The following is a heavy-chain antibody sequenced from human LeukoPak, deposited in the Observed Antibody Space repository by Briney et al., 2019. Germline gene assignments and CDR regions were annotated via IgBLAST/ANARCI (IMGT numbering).Heavy chain of an antibody. J-gene: IGHJ4*02. CDR3: AKGGGYTYGYFIDY. Sequence: GGSLRLSCAASGFTFDDYAMHWVRQAPGKGLEWVSFIRYDGSNEYYSDSVEGRFTISRDNSKNTLYLQMHSLRAEDTALYYCAKGGGYTYGYFIDYWGQGSLVTVSS. CDR2: IRYDGSNE. CDR1: GFTFDDYA. V-gene: IGHV3-30*02. D-gene: IGHD5-18*01.